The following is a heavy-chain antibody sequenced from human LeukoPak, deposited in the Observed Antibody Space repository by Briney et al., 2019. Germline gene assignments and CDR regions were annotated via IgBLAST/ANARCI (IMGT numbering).Heavy chain of an antibody. CDR2: MNPNSGNT. D-gene: IGHD3-10*01. V-gene: IGHV1-8*01. CDR3: ARGGSGFGGISQDWFDP. Sequence: ASVKVFCKASGYTFTGYYMHWVRQATGQGLEWMGWMNPNSGNTGYAQKFQGRVTMTRNTSISTAYMELSSLRSEDTAVYYCARGGSGFGGISQDWFDPWGQGTLVTVSS. CDR1: GYTFTGYY. J-gene: IGHJ5*02.